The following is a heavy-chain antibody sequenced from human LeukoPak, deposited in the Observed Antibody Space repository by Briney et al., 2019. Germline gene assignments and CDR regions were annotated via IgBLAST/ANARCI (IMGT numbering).Heavy chain of an antibody. Sequence: GESLKISCKGSGYSFTSYWIGWVRQMPGKGLEWMGIIYPGDSDTRYSPSFQGQVTISADKSISTAYLQWSSLKASDTAMYYCARRPSYDSSGYYYGDDAFDIWGQGTMVTVSS. D-gene: IGHD3-22*01. CDR1: GYSFTSYW. V-gene: IGHV5-51*01. J-gene: IGHJ3*02. CDR2: IYPGDSDT. CDR3: ARRPSYDSSGYYYGDDAFDI.